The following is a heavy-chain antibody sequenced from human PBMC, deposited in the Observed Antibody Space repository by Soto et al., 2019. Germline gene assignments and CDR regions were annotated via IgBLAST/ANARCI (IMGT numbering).Heavy chain of an antibody. Sequence: SETLSLTCAVSGYSISSSNWWGWIRQPPGKGLEWIGYIYYSGTTYYNPSLKSRVTMSVDTSKNQFSLKLSSVTAADTAVYYCARGVYYYDSSGYYFLFDYWGQGTLVTVSS. CDR1: GYSISSSNW. CDR2: IYYSGTT. V-gene: IGHV4-28*03. D-gene: IGHD3-22*01. J-gene: IGHJ4*02. CDR3: ARGVYYYDSSGYYFLFDY.